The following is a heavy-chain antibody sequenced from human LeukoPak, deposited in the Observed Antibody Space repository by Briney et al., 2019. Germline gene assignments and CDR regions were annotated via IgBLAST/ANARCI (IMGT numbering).Heavy chain of an antibody. J-gene: IGHJ4*02. D-gene: IGHD4-17*01. V-gene: IGHV4-59*01. CDR3: ARGYGDYAGYYFDY. Sequence: SETLSLTCTVSGGSISSYYWSWIRQPPGKGLEWIGYIYYSGSTNYNPSLKSRVTISVDTSKNQFSLKLSSVTAADTAVYYCARGYGDYAGYYFDYWGQGTLVTVSS. CDR2: IYYSGST. CDR1: GGSISSYY.